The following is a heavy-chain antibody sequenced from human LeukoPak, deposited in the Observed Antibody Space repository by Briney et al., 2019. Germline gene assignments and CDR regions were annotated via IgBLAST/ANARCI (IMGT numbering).Heavy chain of an antibody. Sequence: GGTLRPSCAASGFNFNNYGMSWVRQAPEKGLEWVSSVSISGDNTYYSDSVKGRFTISRDNSKDTLDLLMSSLRADDTALYYCAKTIAARPLYYFDYWGQGTLVTVSS. D-gene: IGHD6-6*01. V-gene: IGHV3-23*01. CDR3: AKTIAARPLYYFDY. CDR1: GFNFNNYG. CDR2: VSISGDNT. J-gene: IGHJ4*02.